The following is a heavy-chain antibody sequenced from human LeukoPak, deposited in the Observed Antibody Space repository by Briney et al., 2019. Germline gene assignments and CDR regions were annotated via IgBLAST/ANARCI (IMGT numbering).Heavy chain of an antibody. J-gene: IGHJ5*02. D-gene: IGHD3-10*01. CDR2: MNPNSGNT. CDR3: ARQDVVRGVRPFYWFDP. CDR1: GYTFTSYD. V-gene: IGHV1-8*03. Sequence: GASVKVSCKASGYTFTSYDINWVRQATGQGLEWMGWMNPNSGNTGYAQKFQGRVTITRNTSISTAYMELSSLTSEDTAVYYCARQDVVRGVRPFYWFDPWGQGTLVTVSS.